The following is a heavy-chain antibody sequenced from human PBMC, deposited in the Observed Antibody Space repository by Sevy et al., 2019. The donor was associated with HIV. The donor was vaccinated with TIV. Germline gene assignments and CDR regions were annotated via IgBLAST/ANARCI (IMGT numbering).Heavy chain of an antibody. J-gene: IGHJ4*02. CDR3: ARGGRIAAASRAFDY. CDR1: GFTVSSNY. Sequence: GGSLRLSCAASGFTVSSNYMSWVRQAPGKGLEWVSVIYSGGSTYYADSVKGRFTISRDNSKSTLYLQMNSLRAEDTAVYYCARGGRIAAASRAFDYWGQGTLVTVS. D-gene: IGHD6-13*01. CDR2: IYSGGST. V-gene: IGHV3-53*01.